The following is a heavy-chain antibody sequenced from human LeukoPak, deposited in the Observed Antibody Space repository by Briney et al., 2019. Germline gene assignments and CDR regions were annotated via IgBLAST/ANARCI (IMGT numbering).Heavy chain of an antibody. J-gene: IGHJ5*02. CDR1: GGTFSSYA. V-gene: IGHV1-69*06. CDR2: IIPIFGTA. CDR3: AREVGPTMVRPTTWGKNWFDP. Sequence: SVKVSCKASGGTFSSYAISWVRQAPGQGLEWMGGIIPIFGTANYAQKFQGRVTITADKSTSTAYMELSSLGSEDTAVYYCAREVGPTMVRPTTWGKNWFDPWGQGTLVTVSS. D-gene: IGHD3-10*01.